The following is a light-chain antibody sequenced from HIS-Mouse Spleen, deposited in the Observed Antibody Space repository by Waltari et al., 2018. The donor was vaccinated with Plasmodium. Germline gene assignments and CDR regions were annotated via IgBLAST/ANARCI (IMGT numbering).Light chain of an antibody. CDR1: QSISSW. CDR3: QQYNSYQ. V-gene: IGKV1-5*03. J-gene: IGKJ1*01. Sequence: DIQMTQSPSTLSAYVGDRVTITCRGSQSISSWLAWYQPKPGKAPKLLIYKASSLESGVPSRFSGSGSGTEFTLTISSLQPDDFATYYCQQYNSYQFGQGTKVEIK. CDR2: KAS.